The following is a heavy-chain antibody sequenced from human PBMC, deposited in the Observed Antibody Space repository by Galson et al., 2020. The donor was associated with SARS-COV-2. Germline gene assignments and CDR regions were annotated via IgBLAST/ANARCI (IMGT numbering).Heavy chain of an antibody. V-gene: IGHV2-70*01. CDR2: IEWDDDK. D-gene: IGHD1-26*01. J-gene: IGHJ6*02. Sequence: SGPTLVTPTQTLTLTCTFSGFSLSTSGMCVSWIRQPPGKALEWLALIEWDDDKYYSTSLKTRLTISKDTSKNQVVLTMTNMDPVDTATYYCARMIIVGATLGTYYYYGMDVWGQGTTVTVSS. CDR1: GFSLSTSGMC. CDR3: ARMIIVGATLGTYYYYGMDV.